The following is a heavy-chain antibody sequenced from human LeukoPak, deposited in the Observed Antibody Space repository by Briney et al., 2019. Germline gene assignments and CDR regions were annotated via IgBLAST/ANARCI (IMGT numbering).Heavy chain of an antibody. CDR1: GGSISSSSYY. J-gene: IGHJ5*02. Sequence: SETLSLTCTVSGGSISSSSYYWGWIRQPPGKGLEWIGSIYYSGSTYYNPSLKSRVTISVDTSKNQFSLKLSSVTAADTAVYYCARDLDGENWFDPWGQGTLVTVSS. CDR3: ARDLDGENWFDP. V-gene: IGHV4-39*07. CDR2: IYYSGST. D-gene: IGHD2-21*01.